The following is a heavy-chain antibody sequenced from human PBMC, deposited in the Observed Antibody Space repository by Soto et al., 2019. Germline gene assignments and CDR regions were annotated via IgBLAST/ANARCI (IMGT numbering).Heavy chain of an antibody. V-gene: IGHV1-18*04. CDR1: GYTFTSYG. Sequence: ASVKVSCKASGYTFTSYGISWVRQAPGQGLEWMGWISAYNGNTNYAQKLQGRVTMTTDTSTSTAYMELRSLRSDDTAVYYCARDAPYDSCGYYYGWFDPWGQGTLVTVSS. D-gene: IGHD3-22*01. CDR2: ISAYNGNT. CDR3: ARDAPYDSCGYYYGWFDP. J-gene: IGHJ5*02.